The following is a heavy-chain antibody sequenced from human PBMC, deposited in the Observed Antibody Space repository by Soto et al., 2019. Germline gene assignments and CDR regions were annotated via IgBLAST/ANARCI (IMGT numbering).Heavy chain of an antibody. J-gene: IGHJ6*02. V-gene: IGHV1-46*01. CDR3: AREYCGGDCYSASYYYYYYGMDV. CDR2: INPSGGST. D-gene: IGHD2-21*02. CDR1: GYTFTSYY. Sequence: GASVKVSCKASGYTFTSYYMHWVRQAPGQGLEWMGIINPSGGSTSYAQKFQGRVTMTRDTSTSTVYMELSSLRSEDTAVYSCAREYCGGDCYSASYYYYYYGMDVWGQGTTVTVSS.